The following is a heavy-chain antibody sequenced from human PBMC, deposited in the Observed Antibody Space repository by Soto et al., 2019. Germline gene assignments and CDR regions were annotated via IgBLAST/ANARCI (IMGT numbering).Heavy chain of an antibody. D-gene: IGHD4-4*01. CDR1: GGSISSYY. V-gene: IGHV4-59*01. J-gene: IGHJ4*02. CDR2: IYYSGST. CDR3: ARGTTVTQKGVDY. Sequence: SETLSLTCTVSGGSISSYYWSWIRQPPGKGLGWIGYIYYSGSTNYNPSLKSRVTISVDTSKNQFSLKLSSVTAADTAVYYCARGTTVTQKGVDYWGQGTLVTVSS.